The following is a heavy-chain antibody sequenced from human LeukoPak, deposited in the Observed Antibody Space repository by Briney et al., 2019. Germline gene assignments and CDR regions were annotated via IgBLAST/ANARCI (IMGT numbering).Heavy chain of an antibody. Sequence: SETLSLTCTVSGYSICNGYYWGWIRQPPGKGLEWVGSIYHRGSTYYNPSLRSRVTISLDRSKKNFSLKLTSVTAADTAVYFCARGAEYYAIWRGYAGYSDYWGQGISVTVSS. D-gene: IGHD3-3*01. V-gene: IGHV4-38-2*02. J-gene: IGHJ4*02. CDR2: IYHRGST. CDR3: ARGAEYYAIWRGYAGYSDY. CDR1: GYSICNGYY.